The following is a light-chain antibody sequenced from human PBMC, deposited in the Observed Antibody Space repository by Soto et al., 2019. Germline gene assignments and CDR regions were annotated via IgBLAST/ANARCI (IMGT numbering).Light chain of an antibody. V-gene: IGLV1-44*01. CDR1: NSNIRSNT. CDR3: ATWDDSVFV. Sequence: QSVLTQPPSASATPGQRVTISCSGSNSNIRSNTVNWYQQLPGTAPKLLIYNNNQRPSGVPDRFSGSESGTSASLAISGLQSEDEADYYCATWDDSVFVFGTGTKLTVL. J-gene: IGLJ1*01. CDR2: NNN.